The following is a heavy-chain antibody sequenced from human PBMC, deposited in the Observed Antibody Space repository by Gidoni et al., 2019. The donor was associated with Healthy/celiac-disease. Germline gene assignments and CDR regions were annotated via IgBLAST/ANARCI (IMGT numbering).Heavy chain of an antibody. CDR2: ISGSGGST. Sequence: EVQLLESGGGLVQPGGSLRLSCAASGFTFSSYAMSWVRQAPGKGLEWVSAISGSGGSTYYADSVKGRFTISRDNSKNTLYLQMNSLRAEDTAVYYCATPYSGYGGHPGAAVAGIGVFDYWGQGTLVTVSS. V-gene: IGHV3-23*01. CDR1: GFTFSSYA. D-gene: IGHD5-12*01. CDR3: ATPYSGYGGHPGAAVAGIGVFDY. J-gene: IGHJ4*02.